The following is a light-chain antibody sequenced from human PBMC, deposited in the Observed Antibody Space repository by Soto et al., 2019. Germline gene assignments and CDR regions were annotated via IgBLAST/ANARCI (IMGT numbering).Light chain of an antibody. CDR1: SSDIGGYDS. CDR3: SSYTNINTRACV. V-gene: IGLV2-14*01. J-gene: IGLJ1*01. CDR2: EVT. Sequence: QSVLTQSPSASGSPGQSVTISCTGTSSDIGGYDSVSWYQQHPGKAPKLIIYEVTDRPSGVSNRFSGSKSGNTASLTISGLQAEDEAEYYCSSYTNINTRACVFGTGTKVT.